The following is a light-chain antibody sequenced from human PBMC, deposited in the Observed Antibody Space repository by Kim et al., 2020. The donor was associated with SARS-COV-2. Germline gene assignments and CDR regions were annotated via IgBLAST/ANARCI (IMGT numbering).Light chain of an antibody. J-gene: IGLJ3*02. Sequence: VLTQPPSVSGAPGERVTISCTGSTSNIGASYDVHWYLQVPGTAPKLLIYANSNRPSGVPDRFSGSQSGTSASLAITGLQAEDEADYYCQSYDSSLSGLVFGGGTKLTVL. CDR1: TSNIGASYD. CDR2: ANS. V-gene: IGLV1-40*01. CDR3: QSYDSSLSGLV.